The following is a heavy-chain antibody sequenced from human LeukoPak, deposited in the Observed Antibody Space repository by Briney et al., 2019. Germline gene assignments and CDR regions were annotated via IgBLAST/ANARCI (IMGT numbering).Heavy chain of an antibody. Sequence: SETLSLTCTVSGGSISSSSYYWGWIRQPPGKGLEWIGSIYYSGSTYYNPSLKSRVTISVDTSKNQFSLKLSSVTAADTAVYYCARESSYGGYLGYWGQGTLVTVSS. CDR2: IYYSGST. D-gene: IGHD5-12*01. CDR1: GGSISSSSYY. CDR3: ARESSYGGYLGY. J-gene: IGHJ4*02. V-gene: IGHV4-39*02.